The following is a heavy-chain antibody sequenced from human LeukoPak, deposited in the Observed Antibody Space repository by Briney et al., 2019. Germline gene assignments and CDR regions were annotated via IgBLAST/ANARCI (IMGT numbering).Heavy chain of an antibody. V-gene: IGHV1-2*02. Sequence: GASVKVSCKASGYTFTGYYLHWVRQAPGQGLEWMGWINPNSGGTNYAQKFQGRVTMTRDTSISTAYMELSRLRSDDTAVYYCARDLASGYSFDYWGQGTLVTVSS. J-gene: IGHJ4*02. CDR1: GYTFTGYY. D-gene: IGHD3-3*01. CDR3: ARDLASGYSFDY. CDR2: INPNSGGT.